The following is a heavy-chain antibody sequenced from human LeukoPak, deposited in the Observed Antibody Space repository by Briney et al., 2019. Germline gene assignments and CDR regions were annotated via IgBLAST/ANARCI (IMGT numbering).Heavy chain of an antibody. J-gene: IGHJ4*02. CDR1: GFTFSSYG. D-gene: IGHD6-19*01. CDR3: AKWKGSNLEASGWYFDY. Sequence: GRSLRLSCAASGFTFSSYGMHWVRQAPGKGLEWVAVISYDGSNGYYADSVKGRFTISRDNLKNTLYLQMNSLRAEDAALYYCAKWKGSNLEASGWYFDYWGQGVLVTVSS. V-gene: IGHV3-30*18. CDR2: ISYDGSNG.